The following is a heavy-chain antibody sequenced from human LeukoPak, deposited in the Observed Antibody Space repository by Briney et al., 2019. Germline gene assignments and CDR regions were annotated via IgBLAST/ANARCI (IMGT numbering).Heavy chain of an antibody. Sequence: GGSLRLSCAAPGIPFSNYNMNWVRQAPGKGLEWISAITSSSSYTFYADSVKGRFTISRDNAQNSLYLQMNSLRVEDTAIYYCARDPYNGAYSEGYYYYYMDVRGKGTTVTVSS. J-gene: IGHJ6*03. CDR2: ITSSSSYT. CDR3: ARDPYNGAYSEGYYYYYMDV. CDR1: GIPFSNYN. V-gene: IGHV3-21*01. D-gene: IGHD1-1*01.